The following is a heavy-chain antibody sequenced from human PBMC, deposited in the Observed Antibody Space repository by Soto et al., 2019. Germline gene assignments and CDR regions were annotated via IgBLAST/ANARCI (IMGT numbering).Heavy chain of an antibody. CDR2: ISGYNGNT. Sequence: QVQLVQSGAEVKKPGASVKVSCKASGYTSSNYGISWVRQGPGQGLEWMGWISGYNGNTHYEEKVQDRIKMTTDTSTSTTYLELRSLRSDDTAVYFCARDPGFGFGYSYAFAMDVWGQGTTVTVSS. V-gene: IGHV1-18*01. D-gene: IGHD5-18*01. CDR3: ARDPGFGFGYSYAFAMDV. J-gene: IGHJ6*02. CDR1: GYTSSNYG.